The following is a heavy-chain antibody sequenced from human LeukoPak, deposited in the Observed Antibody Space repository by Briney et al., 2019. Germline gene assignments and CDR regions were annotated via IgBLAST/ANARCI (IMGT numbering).Heavy chain of an antibody. Sequence: GGSLRLSCAASGFTFSNSGMSWVRQAPGKGLEWVSAISTSGSETHYADSVKGRFTIARDNSKNTMSLQMSSLRDEDTALYYCEKGSGKGYGSAPFDYWGQGTLVTVSS. CDR2: ISTSGSET. J-gene: IGHJ4*02. CDR1: GFTFSNSG. D-gene: IGHD3-10*01. CDR3: EKGSGKGYGSAPFDY. V-gene: IGHV3-23*01.